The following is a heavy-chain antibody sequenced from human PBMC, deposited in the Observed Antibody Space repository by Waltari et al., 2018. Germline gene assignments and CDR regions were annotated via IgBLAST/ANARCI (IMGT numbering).Heavy chain of an antibody. D-gene: IGHD6-13*01. J-gene: IGHJ4*02. Sequence: QVQLVESGGGVVQPGRSLRLSCAASGFTFSSYAMHWVRQAPGKGLEWVAVISYDGSNKYYADSVKGRFTISRDNSKNTLYLQMNSLRAEDTAVYYCARLWYPPDVDYWGQGTLVTVSS. CDR2: ISYDGSNK. V-gene: IGHV3-30-3*01. CDR1: GFTFSSYA. CDR3: ARLWYPPDVDY.